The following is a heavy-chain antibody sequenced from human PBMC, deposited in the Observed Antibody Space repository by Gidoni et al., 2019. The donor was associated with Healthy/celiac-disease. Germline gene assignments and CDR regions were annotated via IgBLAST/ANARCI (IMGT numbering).Heavy chain of an antibody. CDR3: ARGRKARSLDYFDY. CDR1: GFPFSSYD. D-gene: IGHD6-6*01. CDR2: IGTAGDT. V-gene: IGHV3-13*01. J-gene: IGHJ4*02. Sequence: EVQLVEAGGGLVQPGGSLRRSCAASGFPFSSYDMHWVLQATGKGLEWVSAIGTAGDTYYPGSVKGRFTISRENAKNSLYLQMNSLRAEDTAVYYCARGRKARSLDYFDYWGQGTLVTVSS.